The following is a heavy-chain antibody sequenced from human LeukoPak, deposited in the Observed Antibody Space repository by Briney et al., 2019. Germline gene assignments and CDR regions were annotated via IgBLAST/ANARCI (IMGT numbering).Heavy chain of an antibody. CDR3: ARVMRDCSNGVCYPDYFDY. D-gene: IGHD2-8*01. V-gene: IGHV4-34*01. Sequence: PSETLSLTCAVYGGSFSGYYWSWIRQPPGKGLEWIGEINHSGSTNYNPSLKSRVTISVDTSKNQFSLKLSSVTAADTAVYSCARVMRDCSNGVCYPDYFDYWGQGTLVTVSS. CDR2: INHSGST. J-gene: IGHJ4*02. CDR1: GGSFSGYY.